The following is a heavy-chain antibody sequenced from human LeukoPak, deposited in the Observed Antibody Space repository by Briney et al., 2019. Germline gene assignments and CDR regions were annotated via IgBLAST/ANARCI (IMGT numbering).Heavy chain of an antibody. Sequence: GGSLRLPCAASGFTFSSYAMSWVRQAPGKGLEWVSAISGSGGSTYYADSVKGRFTISRDNSKNTLYLQMNSLRAEDTAVYYCARYSGSQDVDHWGQGTLVTVSS. CDR3: ARYSGSQDVDH. CDR2: ISGSGGST. J-gene: IGHJ4*02. D-gene: IGHD1-26*01. V-gene: IGHV3-23*01. CDR1: GFTFSSYA.